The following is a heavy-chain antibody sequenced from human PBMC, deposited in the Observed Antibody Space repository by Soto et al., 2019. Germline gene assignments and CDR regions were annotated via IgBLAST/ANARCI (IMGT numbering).Heavy chain of an antibody. CDR2: IKQDGSEK. Sequence: GGALRLSCAASGFTFSSYWISWVRQAPGKGLEWVANIKQDGSEKYYVDSVKGRFTISRDNAKNSLYLQMNSLRAEDTAVYYCARRNWGISSGDYYYYYMDVWGKGTTVTVSS. CDR1: GFTFSSYW. J-gene: IGHJ6*03. CDR3: ARRNWGISSGDYYYYYMDV. V-gene: IGHV3-7*03. D-gene: IGHD7-27*01.